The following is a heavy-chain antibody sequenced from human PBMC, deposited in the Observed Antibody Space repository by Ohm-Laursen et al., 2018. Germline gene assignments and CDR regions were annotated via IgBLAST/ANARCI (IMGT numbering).Heavy chain of an antibody. J-gene: IGHJ4*02. CDR1: GGSISSYY. CDR2: IYYSGST. CDR3: ARDQGYYYGSGSYYAL. D-gene: IGHD3-10*01. Sequence: GTLSLTCTVSGGSISSYYWSWIRQPPGKGLEWIGYIYYSGSTNYNPSLKGRVTISVDKFKNQFSLKLSSVTAADTAVYYCARDQGYYYGSGSYYALWGQGTLVTVSS. V-gene: IGHV4-59*01.